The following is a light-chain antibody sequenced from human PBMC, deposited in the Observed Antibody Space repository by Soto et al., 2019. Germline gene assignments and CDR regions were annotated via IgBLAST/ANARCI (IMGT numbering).Light chain of an antibody. CDR1: SRDVGGYNY. J-gene: IGLJ1*01. V-gene: IGLV2-8*01. CDR2: EVS. Sequence: QSALTQPPSASGSPGQSVTISCTGTSRDVGGYNYVSWYQQHPGKVPKLMIYEVSKRPSGVPDRFSGSKSGNTASLTVSGLQAEDEADYYCSSYAGSNTDYVFGTGTKVTVL. CDR3: SSYAGSNTDYV.